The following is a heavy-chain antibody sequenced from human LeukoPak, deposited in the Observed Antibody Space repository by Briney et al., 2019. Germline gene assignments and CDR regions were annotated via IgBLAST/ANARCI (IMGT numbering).Heavy chain of an antibody. V-gene: IGHV4-59*01. Sequence: PSETLSLTCTVSGGSISSYYWSWIRQPPGKGPEWIGYIYYSGSTNYNPSLKSRVTISVDTSKNQFSLKLSSVTAADTAVYYCARGSYGGISFDYWGQGTLVTVSS. D-gene: IGHD4-23*01. CDR2: IYYSGST. CDR3: ARGSYGGISFDY. J-gene: IGHJ4*02. CDR1: GGSISSYY.